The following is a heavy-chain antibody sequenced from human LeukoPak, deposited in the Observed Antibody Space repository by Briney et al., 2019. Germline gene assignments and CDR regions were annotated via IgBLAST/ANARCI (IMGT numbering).Heavy chain of an antibody. Sequence: GGSLRLSCAASGFTFSDYNMHWVRQAPGKGLEWVTFIENGGSSYADSVKGRFTISRDKSKNTVFLQMNSLRTEDTAVYYCARDRRNTRYYYYDSSGYLYWGQGTLVTVSS. CDR2: IENGGSS. CDR1: GFTFSDYN. CDR3: ARDRRNTRYYYYDSSGYLY. J-gene: IGHJ4*02. V-gene: IGHV3-30*02. D-gene: IGHD3-22*01.